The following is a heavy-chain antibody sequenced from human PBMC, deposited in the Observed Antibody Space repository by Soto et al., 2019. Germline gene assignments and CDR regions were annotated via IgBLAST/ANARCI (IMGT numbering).Heavy chain of an antibody. V-gene: IGHV1-18*01. Sequence: EASVKVSCKTSGYAFTSYGISWVRQAPGQGLEWMGWISAYNGNTNYAQKLQGRVTMTTDTSTSTAYMELRSLRSDDTAVYYCARDHVVRGNYYDYWGQGTLVTVSS. D-gene: IGHD1-26*01. CDR2: ISAYNGNT. J-gene: IGHJ4*02. CDR1: GYAFTSYG. CDR3: ARDHVVRGNYYDY.